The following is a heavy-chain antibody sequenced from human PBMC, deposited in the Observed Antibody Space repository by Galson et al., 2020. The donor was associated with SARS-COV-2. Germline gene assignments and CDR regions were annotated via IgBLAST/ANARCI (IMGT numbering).Heavy chain of an antibody. V-gene: IGHV3-74*01. CDR3: ARDLRTSTIFGVVIIGRRYNWFDP. Sequence: TGGSLRLSCAASGFTFSSYWMHWVRQAPGKGLVWVSRINSDGSSTSYADSVKGRFTISRDNAKNTLYLQMNSLRAEDTAVYYCARDLRTSTIFGVVIIGRRYNWFDPWGQGTLVTVSS. CDR1: GFTFSSYW. CDR2: INSDGSST. J-gene: IGHJ5*02. D-gene: IGHD3-3*01.